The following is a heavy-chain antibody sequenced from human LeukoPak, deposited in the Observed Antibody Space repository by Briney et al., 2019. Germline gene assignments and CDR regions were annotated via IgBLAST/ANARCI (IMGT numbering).Heavy chain of an antibody. CDR3: ARDRYCSAASCYGNLFDY. V-gene: IGHV1-2*02. CDR1: GYTFTDYY. D-gene: IGHD2-15*01. CDR2: INPNSGDT. J-gene: IGHJ4*02. Sequence: ASVTVSCKASGYTFTDYYIHWVRQAPGQGLEWMGWINPNSGDTDYAQKFQGRVTMTRDTSISTAYMELSSLRSDDTALYYCARDRYCSAASCYGNLFDYWGQGTLVTVSS.